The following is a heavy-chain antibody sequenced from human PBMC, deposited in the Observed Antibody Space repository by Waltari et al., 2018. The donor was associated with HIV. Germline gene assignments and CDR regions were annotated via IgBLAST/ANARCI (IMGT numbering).Heavy chain of an antibody. CDR3: TTDPTVTSDY. CDR1: GFTFSNAW. CDR2: IKSKTDGGTT. V-gene: IGHV3-15*01. Sequence: EVQLVESGGGLVKPGGSLRLSCAASGFTFSNAWMSWVRQAPGKVLEWVGSIKSKTDGGTTDYAAPVKGRFTISRDDSKNTLYLQMNSLKTEDTAVYYCTTDPTVTSDYWGQGTLVTVSS. D-gene: IGHD4-17*01. J-gene: IGHJ4*02.